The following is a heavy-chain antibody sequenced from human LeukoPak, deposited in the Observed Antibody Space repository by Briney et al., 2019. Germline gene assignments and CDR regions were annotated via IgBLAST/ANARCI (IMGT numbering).Heavy chain of an antibody. D-gene: IGHD3-10*01. CDR2: IYTSGST. V-gene: IGHV4-4*07. CDR1: GGSISSYY. CDR3: ARDRAGASTDHFDY. J-gene: IGHJ4*02. Sequence: SETLSLTCTVSGGSISSYYWSWIRQPAGKGLEWIGRIYTSGSTNYNPSLKSRVTMSVDTSKNQFSLKLSSVTAADTAVYYCARDRAGASTDHFDYWGQGTLVTVSS.